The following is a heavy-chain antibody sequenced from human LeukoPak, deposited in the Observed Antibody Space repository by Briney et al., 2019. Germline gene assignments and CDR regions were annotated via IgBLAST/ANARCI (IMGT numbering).Heavy chain of an antibody. J-gene: IGHJ4*02. CDR2: ISNSGST. D-gene: IGHD3-22*01. V-gene: IGHV4-59*08. CDR3: ARQGYYYDISGYLDY. Sequence: PSETLSLTCTVSNGSISNYYWTWIRQSPGKGLEWIGYISNSGSTHYNPSLNSRVTISVDTSKNQVSLRLSSVTAADTAVYYCARQGYYYDISGYLDYWGQGTLVTVSS. CDR1: NGSISNYY.